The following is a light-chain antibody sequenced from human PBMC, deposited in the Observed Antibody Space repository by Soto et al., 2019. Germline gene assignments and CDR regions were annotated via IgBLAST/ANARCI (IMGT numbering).Light chain of an antibody. J-gene: IGLJ3*02. CDR2: DVS. V-gene: IGLV2-14*03. Sequence: QSALTQPASVSGSPGQSLTISCTGTSGDVGTYNYVSWYQQLPGKAPKLLIYDVSDRPSGASNRFSGFKSGDTASLTISGIQAEDEADYYCTSYTSSGTVVFGGGTKLTVL. CDR3: TSYTSSGTVV. CDR1: SGDVGTYNY.